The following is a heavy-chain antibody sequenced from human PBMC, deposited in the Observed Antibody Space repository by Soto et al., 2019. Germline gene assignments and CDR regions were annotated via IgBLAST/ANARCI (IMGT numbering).Heavy chain of an antibody. D-gene: IGHD6-6*01. Sequence: SETLSLTCTVSGGSISSGDYYWSWIRQPPGKGLEWIGYIYYSGSTYYNPSLKSRVTISVDTSKNQFSLKLSSVTAADTAVYYSARDLKYSRPPSTPYGMDVWGPGTTVTVSS. CDR2: IYYSGST. J-gene: IGHJ6*02. V-gene: IGHV4-30-4*01. CDR1: GGSISSGDYY. CDR3: ARDLKYSRPPSTPYGMDV.